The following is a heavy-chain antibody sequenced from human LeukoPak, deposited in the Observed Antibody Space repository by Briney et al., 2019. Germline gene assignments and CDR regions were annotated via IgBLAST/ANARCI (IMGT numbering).Heavy chain of an antibody. Sequence: GGSLRLSCAASGFTVSSNYMSWVRQAPGKGLEWVSVIYSGGSTYYADSVKGRFTISRDNSKNTLYLQMNSQRAEDTAVYYCARQDHYASLDYWGQGTLVTVSS. D-gene: IGHD4-17*01. CDR2: IYSGGST. CDR1: GFTVSSNY. J-gene: IGHJ4*02. CDR3: ARQDHYASLDY. V-gene: IGHV3-66*04.